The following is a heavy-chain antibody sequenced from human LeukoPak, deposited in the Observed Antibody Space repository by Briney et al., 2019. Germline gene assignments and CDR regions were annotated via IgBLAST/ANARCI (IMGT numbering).Heavy chain of an antibody. V-gene: IGHV4-39*07. CDR3: ARGYCSGGSCYSYYYYNYMDV. D-gene: IGHD2-15*01. J-gene: IGHJ6*03. Sequence: SETLSLTCAVSGGSISSSSYYWGWIRQPPGKGLEWIGSIHYSGSTNYNPSLKSRVTISVDTSKNQFSLKLSSVTAADTAVYYCARGYCSGGSCYSYYYYNYMDVWGKGTTVTVSS. CDR2: IHYSGST. CDR1: GGSISSSSYY.